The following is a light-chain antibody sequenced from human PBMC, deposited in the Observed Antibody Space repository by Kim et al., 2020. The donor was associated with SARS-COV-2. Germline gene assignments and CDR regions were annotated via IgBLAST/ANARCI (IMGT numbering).Light chain of an antibody. CDR1: SSDVGGYNY. V-gene: IGLV2-14*04. J-gene: IGLJ2*01. Sequence: GQSITISCTGTSSDVGGYNYVSWYQQHPGKAPKLMIYDVSKRPSGVSNRFSGSKSGNTASLTISGLQAEDEADYYCSSYTSSSTPVFGGGTQLTV. CDR3: SSYTSSSTPV. CDR2: DVS.